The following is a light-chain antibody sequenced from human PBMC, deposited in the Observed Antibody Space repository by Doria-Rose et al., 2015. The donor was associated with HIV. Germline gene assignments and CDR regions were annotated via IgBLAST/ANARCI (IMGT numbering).Light chain of an antibody. V-gene: IGKV3-20*01. CDR1: QRFSSTC. J-gene: IGKJ1*01. CDR3: HQYGTSWT. CDR2: DGS. Sequence: TQSPGTLSLSPGASATLSCRASQRFSSTCLAWYQQKPGQAPSHLIYDGSHRSTGIPDRFSASGSGTDFTLTINRLEPEDFALYYCHQYGTSWTFGQGTKVEI.